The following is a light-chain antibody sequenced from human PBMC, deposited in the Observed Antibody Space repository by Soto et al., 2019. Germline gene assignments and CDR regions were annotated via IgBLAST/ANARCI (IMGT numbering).Light chain of an antibody. CDR1: SSNIGSNY. V-gene: IGLV1-47*01. CDR2: RNN. Sequence: QSVLTQPPSASGTPGQRVTISCSGSSSNIGSNYVYWYQQLPGTAPKLLIYRNNQRPSGVPDRFSGSKSGTSASLAISGLRSEDEADYYCAAWDDSLSARYVFGTGTRSPS. CDR3: AAWDDSLSARYV. J-gene: IGLJ1*01.